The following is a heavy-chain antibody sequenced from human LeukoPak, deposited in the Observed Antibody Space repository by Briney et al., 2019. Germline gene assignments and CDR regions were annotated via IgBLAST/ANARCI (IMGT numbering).Heavy chain of an antibody. J-gene: IGHJ4*02. CDR1: GFTFSSYG. CDR3: ATDSHYAFDF. CDR2: VRPGDSAR. Sequence: GGSLRLSCAASGFTFSSYGMHWVRQAPGKGLEWVSNVRPGDSARFYADSVRGRFTISRDDAKNSLYLQMNSLRDEDTAVYYCATDSHYAFDFWGLGTLVTVSS. D-gene: IGHD4-17*01. V-gene: IGHV3-48*02.